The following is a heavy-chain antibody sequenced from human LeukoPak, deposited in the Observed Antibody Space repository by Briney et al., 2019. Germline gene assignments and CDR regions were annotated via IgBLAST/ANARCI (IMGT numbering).Heavy chain of an antibody. CDR3: ARGHPYYA. J-gene: IGHJ5*02. D-gene: IGHD1-26*01. V-gene: IGHV4-34*01. Sequence: PXXTLSLTCAVYGGSFSGYYWSWIRQPPGKGLEWIGEINHSGSTNYNPSLKSRVTISVDTSKNQFSLKLSSVTAADTAVYYCARGHPYYAWGQGTLVTVSS. CDR1: GGSFSGYY. CDR2: INHSGST.